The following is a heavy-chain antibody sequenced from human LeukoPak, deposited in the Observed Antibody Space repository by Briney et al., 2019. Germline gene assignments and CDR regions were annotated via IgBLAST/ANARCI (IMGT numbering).Heavy chain of an antibody. V-gene: IGHV3-15*07. CDR2: IRRNSDGGTI. D-gene: IGHD3-22*01. CDR3: ATDSYDTT. CDR1: GFSFSDAW. J-gene: IGHJ5*02. Sequence: GGSLRLSWATSGFSFSDAWMNWVRQAPGKGLEWVGRIRRNSDGGTIDYAAPVKGRFALSRDDSKNTLYLHMSSLQTEDTAVYYCATDSYDTTWGQGTLVTVSS.